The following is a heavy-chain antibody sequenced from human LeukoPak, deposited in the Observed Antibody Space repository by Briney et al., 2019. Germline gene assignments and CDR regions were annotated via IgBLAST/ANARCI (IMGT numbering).Heavy chain of an antibody. V-gene: IGHV3-7*01. D-gene: IGHD3-3*01. CDR1: GFTFSSYW. CDR2: IKQDGSEK. Sequence: GGSLRLSCAASGFTFSSYWMSWVRQAPGKGLEWVANIKQDGSEKYYVDSVKGRFTISRDNAKNSLYLQMNSLRAEDTAVYYCAKDLGLNKTYYDFWSGYLGTLGFDYWGQGTLVTVSS. CDR3: AKDLGLNKTYYDFWSGYLGTLGFDY. J-gene: IGHJ4*02.